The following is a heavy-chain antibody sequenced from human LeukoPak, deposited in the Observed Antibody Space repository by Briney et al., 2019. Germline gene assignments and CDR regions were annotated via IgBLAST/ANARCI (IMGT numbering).Heavy chain of an antibody. Sequence: PGGSLRLSCAASGLTVSTFGMHWVRQAPGKGLEWVTMISHDGSEKYYVDSVKGRFTISRDNSKNTLYLQMNSLRTGDTAMYYCAKDLYGSGWYNYFDPWGQGTLVTVSS. D-gene: IGHD6-19*01. J-gene: IGHJ5*02. CDR1: GLTVSTFG. V-gene: IGHV3-30*18. CDR2: ISHDGSEK. CDR3: AKDLYGSGWYNYFDP.